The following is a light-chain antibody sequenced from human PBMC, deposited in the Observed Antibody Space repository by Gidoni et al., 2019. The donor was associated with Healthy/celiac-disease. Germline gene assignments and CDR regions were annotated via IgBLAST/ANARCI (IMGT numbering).Light chain of an antibody. J-gene: IGKJ2*01. CDR3: QQYNNWPPKYT. CDR1: QSVSSN. V-gene: IGKV3-15*01. CDR2: GAS. Sequence: EIVMTQSPATMSVSPGERATLSCRASQSVSSNLAWYQQKPGQAPRLLIYGASTSATGIPARFSGSGSGTEFTLTISSLQSEDFAVYYCQQYNNWPPKYTFGQXTKLEIK.